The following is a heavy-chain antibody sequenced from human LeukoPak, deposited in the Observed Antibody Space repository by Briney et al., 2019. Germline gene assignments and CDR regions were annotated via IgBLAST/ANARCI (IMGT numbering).Heavy chain of an antibody. V-gene: IGHV3-48*03. J-gene: IGHJ4*02. CDR2: IDSSGSTI. CDR3: AKGDRVAAAAMVDY. CDR1: GFTLSSFE. D-gene: IGHD6-13*01. Sequence: PGGSPRLSCAASGFTLSSFEMNWVRQAPGRGLECILHIDSSGSTIYYADSVKGRFTISRDNSKTTLYGQMNSLRVEDTAIYYCAKGDRVAAAAMVDYWGQGTLVTVSS.